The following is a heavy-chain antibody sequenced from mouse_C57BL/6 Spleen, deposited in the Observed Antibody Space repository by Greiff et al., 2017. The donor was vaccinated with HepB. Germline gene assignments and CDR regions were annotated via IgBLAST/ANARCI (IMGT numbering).Heavy chain of an antibody. CDR1: GYTFTSYW. Sequence: QVQLQQSGAELVMPGASVKLSCKASGYTFTSYWMHWVKQRPGQGLEWIGEIDPSDSYTNYNQKFKGKSTLTVDKSSSAAYMQLSSLTSEDSAVYYCARDGNYRYFDVWGTGTTVTVSS. CDR3: ARDGNYRYFDV. D-gene: IGHD2-1*01. J-gene: IGHJ1*03. V-gene: IGHV1-69*01. CDR2: IDPSDSYT.